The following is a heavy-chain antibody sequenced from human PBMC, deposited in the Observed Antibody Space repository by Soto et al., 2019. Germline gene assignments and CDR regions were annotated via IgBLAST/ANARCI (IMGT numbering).Heavy chain of an antibody. V-gene: IGHV5-51*01. CDR2: IYPGDSDT. Sequence: GESLKISCKGSGYSFTSYWIGWVRQMPGKGLEWMGIIYPGDSDTRYSPSFQGQVTISADKSISTAYLQWSSLKASDTAMYYCARHRHPITYGMAVWGQGTTVTVSS. CDR3: ARHRHPITYGMAV. D-gene: IGHD1-20*01. J-gene: IGHJ6*02. CDR1: GYSFTSYW.